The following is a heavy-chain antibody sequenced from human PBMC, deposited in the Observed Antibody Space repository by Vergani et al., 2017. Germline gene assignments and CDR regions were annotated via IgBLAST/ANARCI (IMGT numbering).Heavy chain of an antibody. J-gene: IGHJ6*03. CDR2: ISYDGSNK. CDR3: ARSSGWYVYYMDV. D-gene: IGHD6-19*01. V-gene: IGHV3-30*03. Sequence: QVQLVESVGGVVQPGRSLRLSCAASGFTFSSYGMHWVRQAPGKGLEWVAVISYDGSNKYYADSVKGRFTISRDNSKNTLYLQMNSLRAEDTAVYYCARSSGWYVYYMDVWGKGTTVTVSS. CDR1: GFTFSSYG.